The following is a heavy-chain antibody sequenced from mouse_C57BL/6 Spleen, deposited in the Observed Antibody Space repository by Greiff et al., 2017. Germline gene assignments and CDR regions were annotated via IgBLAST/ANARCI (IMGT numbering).Heavy chain of an antibody. D-gene: IGHD1-1*01. J-gene: IGHJ4*01. CDR2: IYPRDGST. CDR3: ARPITTVEEGYYYAMDD. Sequence: QVQLQQSGPELVKPGASVKLSCKASGYTFTSYDINWVKQRPGQGLEWIGWIYPRDGSTKYNEKFKGKATLTVDTSSSTAYMELHSLTSEDSAVYFCARPITTVEEGYYYAMDDWGQGTSVTVSS. V-gene: IGHV1-85*01. CDR1: GYTFTSYD.